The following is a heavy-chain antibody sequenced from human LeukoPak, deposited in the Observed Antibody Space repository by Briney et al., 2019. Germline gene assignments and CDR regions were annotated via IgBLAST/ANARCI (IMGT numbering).Heavy chain of an antibody. V-gene: IGHV3-7*03. CDR3: ARGGGLDV. D-gene: IGHD3-16*01. J-gene: IGHJ6*02. CDR2: INHNGNVN. Sequence: GSLRLSCAASGFSFSRFWKKWARQAPGKGLEWVASINHNGNVNYYVDSVKGRFTISRDNAKNSLYLQMSNLRAEDTAVYFCARGGGLDVWGQGATVTVSS. CDR1: GFSFSRFW.